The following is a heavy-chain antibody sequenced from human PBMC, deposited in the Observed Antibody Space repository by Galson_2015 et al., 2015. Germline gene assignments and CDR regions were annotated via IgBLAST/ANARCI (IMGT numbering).Heavy chain of an antibody. Sequence: SLRLSCAASEFTFDDYAMLWVRQAPGKGLEWVSGISWNSGSIGYADSVKGRFTISRDNAKNSLYLQMNSLRAEDTALYYCAKEGFGELYDAFDIWGQGTRGTVSS. CDR3: AKEGFGELYDAFDI. CDR2: ISWNSGSI. V-gene: IGHV3-9*01. J-gene: IGHJ3*02. CDR1: EFTFDDYA. D-gene: IGHD3-10*01.